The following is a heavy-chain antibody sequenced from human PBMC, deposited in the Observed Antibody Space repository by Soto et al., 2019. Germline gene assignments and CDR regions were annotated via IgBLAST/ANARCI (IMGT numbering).Heavy chain of an antibody. D-gene: IGHD1-26*01. CDR3: AREYYSTTTWIDY. CDR1: GFTFTSYP. CDR2: VHPYEGTT. J-gene: IGHJ4*02. Sequence: QVQLVQSAPEVKRPGASVKVSCKTSGFTFTSYPFSWVRQAPGQGLEWLAWVHPYEGTTKVAHQFRDRITLTTDTAAATVLRGLTRLTSDDTAVYFGAREYYSTTTWIDYWGQGTLGAVSS. V-gene: IGHV1-18*04.